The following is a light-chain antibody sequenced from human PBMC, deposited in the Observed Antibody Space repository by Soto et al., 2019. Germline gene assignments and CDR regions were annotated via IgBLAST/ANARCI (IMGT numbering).Light chain of an antibody. J-gene: IGKJ2*01. V-gene: IGKV3-20*01. CDR2: GAS. CDR1: QSVSSTY. CDR3: QQYGRSPPFT. Sequence: EIVLTQSPGTLSLSPGERATLSCRASQSVSSTYIAWYQQNPGQAPRLLIYGASSRATGIPDRFSGSGSGTDFTLTISRLEPEDFAVYFGQQYGRSPPFTFGQETKVEIK.